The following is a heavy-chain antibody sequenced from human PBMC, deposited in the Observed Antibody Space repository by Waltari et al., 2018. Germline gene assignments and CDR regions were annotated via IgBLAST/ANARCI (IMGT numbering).Heavy chain of an antibody. CDR3: ASRGGGTMVQGVIITSCGMDV. J-gene: IGHJ6*02. D-gene: IGHD3-10*01. CDR2: INHSGSP. V-gene: IGHV4-34*01. Sequence: QVQLQQWGAGLLKPSETLSLTCAVYGGSFSGYYWSWIRQPPGKGLEWIGEINHSGSPNYNPSLKSRVTISVDTSKNQFSLKLSSVTAADTAVYYCASRGGGTMVQGVIITSCGMDVWGQGTTVTVSS. CDR1: GGSFSGYY.